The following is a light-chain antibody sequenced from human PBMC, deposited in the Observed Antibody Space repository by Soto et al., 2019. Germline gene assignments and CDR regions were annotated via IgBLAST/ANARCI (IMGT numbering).Light chain of an antibody. CDR2: EVS. Sequence: QSVLTQPPSASGSPGQSVTISCTGTSSDVGGYNYVSWYQQHPGKAPKLIISEVSKRPSGVPDRFSGSKSGNTASLTVSGLQAEDEADYYWTSHAGSNNYVFGTGTKVTVL. CDR1: SSDVGGYNY. V-gene: IGLV2-8*01. CDR3: TSHAGSNNYV. J-gene: IGLJ1*01.